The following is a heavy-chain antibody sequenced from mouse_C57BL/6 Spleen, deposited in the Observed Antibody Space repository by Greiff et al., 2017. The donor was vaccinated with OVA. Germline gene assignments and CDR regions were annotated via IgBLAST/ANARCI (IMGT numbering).Heavy chain of an antibody. J-gene: IGHJ4*01. Sequence: EVKVVESGGGLVKPGGSLKLSCAASGFTFSDYGMHWVRQAPEKGLEWVAYISSGSSTIYYADTVKGRFTISRDNAKNTLFLQMTSLRSEDTAMYYCARGTGTGYYYAMDYWGQGTSVTVSS. D-gene: IGHD4-1*01. CDR2: ISSGSSTI. CDR3: ARGTGTGYYYAMDY. CDR1: GFTFSDYG. V-gene: IGHV5-17*01.